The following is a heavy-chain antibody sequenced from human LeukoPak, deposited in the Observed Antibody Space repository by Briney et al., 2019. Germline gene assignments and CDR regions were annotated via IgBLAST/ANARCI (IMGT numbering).Heavy chain of an antibody. V-gene: IGHV3-23*01. Sequence: PGGSLRLSCTASGFTFSVFAMTWVHQAPEKGLEWVSTISGSGGGTYYADSVKGRFTISRDDSKNTLYLQMNSLRAEDTAVYYCVKDLGRYRNNCFDYWGQGTLVTVSS. CDR1: GFTFSVFA. D-gene: IGHD1-26*01. CDR2: ISGSGGGT. J-gene: IGHJ4*02. CDR3: VKDLGRYRNNCFDY.